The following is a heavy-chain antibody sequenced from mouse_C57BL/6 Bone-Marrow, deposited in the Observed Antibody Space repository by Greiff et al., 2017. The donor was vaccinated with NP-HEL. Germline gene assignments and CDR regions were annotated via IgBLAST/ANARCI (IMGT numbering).Heavy chain of an antibody. CDR2: ISSGSSTI. CDR3: ARPEDYGSRNAMDY. Sequence: EVQRVESGGGLVKPGGSLKLSCAASGFTFSDYGMHWVCQAPEKGLEWVAYISSGSSTIYYADTVKGRFTISRDNAKNTLFLQMTSLRSEDTAMYYCARPEDYGSRNAMDYWGQGTSVTVSS. D-gene: IGHD1-1*01. V-gene: IGHV5-17*01. J-gene: IGHJ4*01. CDR1: GFTFSDYG.